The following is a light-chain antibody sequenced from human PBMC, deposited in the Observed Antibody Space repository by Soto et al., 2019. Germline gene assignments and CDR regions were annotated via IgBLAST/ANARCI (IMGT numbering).Light chain of an antibody. CDR3: QQYGSSSWT. Sequence: EIVLTQSPGTLSLSPGERATLFCRASQSVRSSHLAWFRQRPGQAPRLLIYGASRRATGIPGRFSGSGSGTDFTLTISRLEPEDFAVYYCQQYGSSSWTFGLGTKVEIK. V-gene: IGKV3-20*01. CDR2: GAS. J-gene: IGKJ1*01. CDR1: QSVRSSH.